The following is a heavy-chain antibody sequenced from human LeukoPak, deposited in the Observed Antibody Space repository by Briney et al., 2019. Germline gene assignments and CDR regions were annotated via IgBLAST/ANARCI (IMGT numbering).Heavy chain of an antibody. J-gene: IGHJ6*02. Sequence: SVKVSCKASGGTFSSYAISWVRQAPGQGLEWMGRIIPILGIANYAQKFQGRVTITADKSTSTVYMELSSLRSEDTAVYYCARDGNWNYESYYYYGMDVWGQGTTVTVSS. D-gene: IGHD1-7*01. CDR3: ARDGNWNYESYYYYGMDV. CDR2: IIPILGIA. V-gene: IGHV1-69*04. CDR1: GGTFSSYA.